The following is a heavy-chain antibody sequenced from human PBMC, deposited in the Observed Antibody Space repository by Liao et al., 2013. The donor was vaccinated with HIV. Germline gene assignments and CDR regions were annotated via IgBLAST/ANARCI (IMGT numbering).Heavy chain of an antibody. Sequence: QVQLQESGPGLVKPSETLSLTCTVSGGSISGSYWTWIRQSAGKGLEWLGRVHISGKTNYNPSLKGRVSMSLDTSKNQFSLWLTSVNDADTAVYYCVREDYSYSWFDPWGQGTLVTVFS. CDR1: GGSISGSY. CDR2: VHISGKT. CDR3: VREDYSYSWFDP. J-gene: IGHJ5*02. V-gene: IGHV4-4*07. D-gene: IGHD2-15*01.